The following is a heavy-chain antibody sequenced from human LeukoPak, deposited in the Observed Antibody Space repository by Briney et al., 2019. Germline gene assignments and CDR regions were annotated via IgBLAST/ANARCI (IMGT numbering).Heavy chain of an antibody. CDR1: GFTFSPHY. D-gene: IGHD1/OR15-1a*01. V-gene: IGHV3-72*01. J-gene: IGHJ4*02. Sequence: QTGGSLRLSCAASGFTFSPHYMDWVRQSPGQGLEWVGLIRNKADGYTTIYPASAKGRFTIYRDDSKNSVYLKMDSLKTEDRAVYYCGDLGNAGTEHWGQGTLVTVPS. CDR3: GDLGNAGTEH. CDR2: IRNKADGYTT.